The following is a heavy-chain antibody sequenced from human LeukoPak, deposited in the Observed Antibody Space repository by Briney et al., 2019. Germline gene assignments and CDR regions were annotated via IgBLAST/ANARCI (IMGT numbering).Heavy chain of an antibody. J-gene: IGHJ4*02. D-gene: IGHD5-12*01. Sequence: PGGSLRLSCAASGFTFSSYAMHWVRQAPGKGLEWVAVISYDGSNKYYADSVKGRFTISRDNSKNTLYLQMNSLRAEDTAVYYCARDGYVDYFDYWGQGTLVTVSS. CDR1: GFTFSSYA. V-gene: IGHV3-30-3*01. CDR3: ARDGYVDYFDY. CDR2: ISYDGSNK.